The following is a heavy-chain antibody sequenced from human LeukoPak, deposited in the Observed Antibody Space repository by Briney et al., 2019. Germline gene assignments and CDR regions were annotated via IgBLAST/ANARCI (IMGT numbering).Heavy chain of an antibody. CDR2: ISTGGNT. CDR1: GGSISGYN. V-gene: IGHV4-4*07. D-gene: IGHD3-10*01. J-gene: IGHJ4*02. CDR3: ARRPEGTSHFDS. Sequence: PSETLSLTCTVSGGSISGYNWNWIRQPAGKGLEWIGRISTGGNTAYNPSLKSRITLSLDTTKNQLSLNLTSVTAADTAVYYCARRPEGTSHFDSGARGPLATVS.